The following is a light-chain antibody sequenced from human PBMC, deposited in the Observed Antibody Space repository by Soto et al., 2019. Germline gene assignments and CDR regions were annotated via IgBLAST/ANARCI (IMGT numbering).Light chain of an antibody. V-gene: IGKV1-39*01. Sequence: DIQMTQSPSSLSASVGDRFTMTCRASESISAYLNWYQQKPGKAPKLLIYATSTLQSGVPSRFSGSGSGTDFTLTIASLQPEDFSTYYCQQSDSTPHTFGQGTKVDIK. CDR2: ATS. CDR1: ESISAY. CDR3: QQSDSTPHT. J-gene: IGKJ1*01.